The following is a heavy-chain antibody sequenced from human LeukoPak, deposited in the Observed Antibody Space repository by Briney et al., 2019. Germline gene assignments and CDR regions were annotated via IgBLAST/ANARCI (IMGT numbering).Heavy chain of an antibody. D-gene: IGHD2-2*02. V-gene: IGHV3-7*03. CDR2: INQDGSEK. Sequence: GGSLRLSCAASGITFSRFWMSWVRQAPGKGLQWVANINQDGSEKHYVDSVKGRFTISRDNAENSLYLQMNSLRAEDTAVYYCARDGTVVVPAAISTYNWFDPWGQGALVTVSS. CDR3: ARDGTVVVPAAISTYNWFDP. J-gene: IGHJ5*02. CDR1: GITFSRFW.